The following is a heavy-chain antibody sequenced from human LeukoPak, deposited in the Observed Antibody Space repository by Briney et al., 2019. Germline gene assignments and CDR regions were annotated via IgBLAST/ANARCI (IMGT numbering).Heavy chain of an antibody. Sequence: PGRSLRLSCAASGFTFSSYAMHWVRQAPGKGLEWVAVISYDGSNKYYADSVKGRFTISRDNSKNTLYLQMNSLRAEDTAVYYCARDPPYYYGSGSYYRYWGQGTLVTVSS. J-gene: IGHJ4*02. CDR2: ISYDGSNK. V-gene: IGHV3-30*04. CDR1: GFTFSSYA. D-gene: IGHD3-10*01. CDR3: ARDPPYYYGSGSYYRY.